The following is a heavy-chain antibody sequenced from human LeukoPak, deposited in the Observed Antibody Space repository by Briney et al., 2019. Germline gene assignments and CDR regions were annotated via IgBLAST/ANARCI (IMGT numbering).Heavy chain of an antibody. J-gene: IGHJ6*02. V-gene: IGHV3-30*04. CDR3: ARGGYFDILTGHYQTQYYYPMDI. Sequence: PGGSLRLSCAASGFTFSSYAIHWVRQAPGKGLEWVAVTSYDGGNKYYGDSVKGRFTISRDNSKSTLYLEVSSLRAEDAAVYYCARGGYFDILTGHYQTQYYYPMDIWGRGTTVTVSS. D-gene: IGHD3-9*01. CDR2: TSYDGGNK. CDR1: GFTFSSYA.